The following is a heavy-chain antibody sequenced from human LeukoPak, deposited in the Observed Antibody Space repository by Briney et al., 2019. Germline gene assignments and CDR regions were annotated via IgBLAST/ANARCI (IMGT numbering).Heavy chain of an antibody. CDR3: ARDRRRPYYVARLHPDGFDP. D-gene: IGHD3-10*02. CDR2: IIPIFGTA. Sequence: SVKVSCKPSRGTFSSYATRWVRQAPGQRLEWMGGIIPIFGTANYAQKFQGRVTITADESTSTAYMELSSLRSEDTAVYYCARDRRRPYYVARLHPDGFDPWGQGTLVTVSS. J-gene: IGHJ5*02. CDR1: RGTFSSYA. V-gene: IGHV1-69*13.